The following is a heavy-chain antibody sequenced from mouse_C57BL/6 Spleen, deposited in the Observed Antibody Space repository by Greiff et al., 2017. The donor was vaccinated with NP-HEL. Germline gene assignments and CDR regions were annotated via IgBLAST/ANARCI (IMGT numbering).Heavy chain of an antibody. CDR1: GYTFTSYW. Sequence: QVQLKQPGAELVRPGSSVKLSCKASGYTFTSYWMHWVKQRPIQGLEWIGNIDPSDSETHYNQKFKDKATLTVDKSSSTAYMQLSSLTSEDSAVYYCARAAYYSNNDYWGQGTTLTVSS. CDR2: IDPSDSET. CDR3: ARAAYYSNNDY. J-gene: IGHJ2*01. D-gene: IGHD2-5*01. V-gene: IGHV1-52*01.